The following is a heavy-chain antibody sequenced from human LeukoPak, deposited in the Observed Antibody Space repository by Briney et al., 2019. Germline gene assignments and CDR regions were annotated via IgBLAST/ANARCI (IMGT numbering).Heavy chain of an antibody. V-gene: IGHV1-69*05. D-gene: IGHD2-2*01. CDR3: ARGYCSSTSCFPLDY. CDR2: IIPIFGTA. CDR1: GGTFSSYA. Sequence: GASVTVSCTASGGTFSSYAISWVRQAPGQGLEWMGGIIPIFGTANYAQKFQGRVTITTDKSTSTAYMELSSLRSEDTAVYYCARGYCSSTSCFPLDYWGQGTLVTVSS. J-gene: IGHJ4*02.